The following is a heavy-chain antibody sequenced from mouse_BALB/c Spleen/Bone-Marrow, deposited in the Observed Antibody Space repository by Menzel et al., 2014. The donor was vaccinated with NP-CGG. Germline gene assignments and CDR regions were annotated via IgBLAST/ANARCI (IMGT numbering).Heavy chain of an antibody. CDR3: AYGNYESYFFDY. V-gene: IGHV1-69*02. CDR1: AYTFTSYW. D-gene: IGHD2-1*01. CDR2: VDPSDSET. Sequence: QVQLQQSGAELVKPGAPVKLSCKASAYTFTSYWMNWVKQRPGRGLEWIGRVDPSDSETHYNQNFKDKVTLTVDRSSSTAFIQLSSLTSEDSTVYYCAYGNYESYFFDYWGQGTTLTVSS. J-gene: IGHJ2*01.